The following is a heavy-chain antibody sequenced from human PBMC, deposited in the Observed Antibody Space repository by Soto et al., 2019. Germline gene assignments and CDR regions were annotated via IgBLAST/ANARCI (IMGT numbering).Heavy chain of an antibody. Sequence: PGGSLRLSCTASGFTFNNYGLHWVRQTPGKGLEWVAIISYDGSNKYYADSVKGRFTIPRDNSKNTLYLQMNSLRAEDTAVYYCVKDRVRSGSYQDYWGQGTLVTVSS. CDR3: VKDRVRSGSYQDY. CDR2: ISYDGSNK. J-gene: IGHJ4*02. V-gene: IGHV3-30*18. CDR1: GFTFNNYG. D-gene: IGHD1-26*01.